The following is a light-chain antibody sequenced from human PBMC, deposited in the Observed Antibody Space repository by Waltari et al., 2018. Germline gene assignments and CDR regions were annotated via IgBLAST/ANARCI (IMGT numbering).Light chain of an antibody. J-gene: IGKJ1*01. CDR3: QKYGTLPAT. CDR1: QSVRRT. V-gene: IGKV3-20*01. CDR2: DAS. Sequence: SCRASQSVRRTLAWYQQKPGQAPRLLIYDASTRATGVPDRFSGSGFGTDFILTISRLEPEDFAVYYCQKYGTLPATFGQGTKVEIK.